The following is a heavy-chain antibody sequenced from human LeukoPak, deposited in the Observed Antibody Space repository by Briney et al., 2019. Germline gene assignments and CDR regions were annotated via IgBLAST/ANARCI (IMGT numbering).Heavy chain of an antibody. CDR1: GFAVSSKY. CDR2: ISGPGGGT. CDR3: AKRGGTFIGYFDY. D-gene: IGHD3-10*01. Sequence: GGSLRLSCVASGFAVSSKYMSWIRQAPGKGLEWVSAISGPGGGTYYADSVKGRFTVSRDGSKNTLYLQMNSLRPEDTAVYYCAKRGGTFIGYFDYWGQGTLVTVSS. V-gene: IGHV3-23*01. J-gene: IGHJ4*02.